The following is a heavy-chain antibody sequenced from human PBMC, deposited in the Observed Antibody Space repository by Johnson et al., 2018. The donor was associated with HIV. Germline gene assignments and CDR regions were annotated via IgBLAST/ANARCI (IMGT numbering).Heavy chain of an antibody. CDR3: ARGWGGQQPI. CDR1: GLTFSDFA. V-gene: IGHV3-30-3*01. D-gene: IGHD6-13*01. CDR2: TSYDGINK. Sequence: QVQLVESGGGVVQPGKSLRLSCAASGLTFSDFAMHWVRQAPGKGLEWVAVTSYDGINKYYATSVKGRFTISRDNSKNTLYLQMNSLRAEDTAVYYCARGWGGQQPIWGQGTMVTVSS. J-gene: IGHJ3*02.